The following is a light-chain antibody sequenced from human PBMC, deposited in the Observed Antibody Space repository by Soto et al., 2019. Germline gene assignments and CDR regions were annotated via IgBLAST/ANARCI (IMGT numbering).Light chain of an antibody. CDR2: GAS. CDR3: HQYLNWPWT. V-gene: IGKV3-15*01. J-gene: IGKJ1*01. Sequence: EIVMTQSPPTLSVSPGEGVTISCKASHSITNYLAWYQHKPGQSPKLLINGASIRATGFPARFSGSGSGEDFTLTISSVQSEDFAVYYCHQYLNWPWTFGQGTMVEIK. CDR1: HSITNY.